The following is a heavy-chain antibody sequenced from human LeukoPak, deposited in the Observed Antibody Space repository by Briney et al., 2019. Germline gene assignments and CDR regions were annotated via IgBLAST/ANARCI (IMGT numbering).Heavy chain of an antibody. CDR2: ICGSGGST. Sequence: PGGSLRLSCAASGFTFSSYAMSWVRQAPGKGLEWVLAICGSGGSTFDTDSVKGRFTISRDNSKNTLYLQMNSLRAEDTAVYYCAKDLKGYYVSGSYPHWGQGTLVTVSS. CDR3: AKDLKGYYVSGSYPH. D-gene: IGHD3-10*01. CDR1: GFTFSSYA. V-gene: IGHV3-23*01. J-gene: IGHJ4*02.